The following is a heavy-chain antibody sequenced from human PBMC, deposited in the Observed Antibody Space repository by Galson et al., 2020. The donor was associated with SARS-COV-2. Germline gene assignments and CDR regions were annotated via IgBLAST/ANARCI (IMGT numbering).Heavy chain of an antibody. V-gene: IGHV3-53*04. J-gene: IGHJ6*02. D-gene: IGHD1-7*01. CDR2: IYSGGST. CDR3: ASPGTGTTFGYYYYGMDV. CDR1: GFTVSSNY. Sequence: GGSLRLSCAASGFTVSSNYMSWVRQAPGKGLEWVSVIYSGGSTYYADSVKGRFTISRHNSKNTLYLQMNSLRAEDTAVYYCASPGTGTTFGYYYYGMDVWGQGTTVTVSS.